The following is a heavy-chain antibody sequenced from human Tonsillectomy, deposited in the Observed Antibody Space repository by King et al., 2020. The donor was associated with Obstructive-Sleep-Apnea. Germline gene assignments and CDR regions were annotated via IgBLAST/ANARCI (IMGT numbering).Heavy chain of an antibody. CDR1: GFTFSSYA. D-gene: IGHD3-16*02. J-gene: IGHJ4*02. CDR2: ISGSGGST. V-gene: IGHV3-23*04. Sequence: EVQLVESGGGLVQPGGSLRLSCAASGFTFSSYAMSWVRQAPGKGLEWVSAISGSGGSTYYADSGKGRFTISRDNSKNTLYLQMNSLRAEDTGVYYCAKDRAHGNDDYVWGSYRYTFFGWGQGTLVTVSS. CDR3: AKDRAHGNDDYVWGSYRYTFFG.